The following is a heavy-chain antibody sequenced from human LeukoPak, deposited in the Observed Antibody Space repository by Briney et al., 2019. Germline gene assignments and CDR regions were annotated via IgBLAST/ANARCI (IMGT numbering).Heavy chain of an antibody. D-gene: IGHD5-12*01. CDR1: GFTFSSCW. CDR3: VGGSGY. Sequence: GGSLRLSCVASGFTFSSCWMNWVRQAPGKGLEWVANIEQDGSEKYYVDSVKGRFTISRDNAKNSLYLQMNSLRAEDTAIYYCVGGSGYWGQGTLVTVSS. V-gene: IGHV3-7*01. CDR2: IEQDGSEK. J-gene: IGHJ4*02.